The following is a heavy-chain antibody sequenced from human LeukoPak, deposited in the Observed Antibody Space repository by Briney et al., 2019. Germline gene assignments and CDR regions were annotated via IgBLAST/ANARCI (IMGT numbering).Heavy chain of an antibody. D-gene: IGHD6-19*01. CDR3: ARDGGVGTSGSTDY. CDR2: IWYDGSYK. CDR1: GFTFSTYG. Sequence: AGGSLRLSCAASGFTFSTYGMHRVRQAPGKGLEWVAVIWYDGSYKYYADSVKGRFTISRDNSKNTLYLQMNSLRAEDTAVYYCARDGGVGTSGSTDYWGQGTLVTVSS. V-gene: IGHV3-33*01. J-gene: IGHJ4*02.